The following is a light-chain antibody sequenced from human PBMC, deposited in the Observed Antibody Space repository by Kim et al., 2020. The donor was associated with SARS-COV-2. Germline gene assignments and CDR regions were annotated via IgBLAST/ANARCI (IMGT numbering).Light chain of an antibody. Sequence: SSELTQDPAVSVALGQTVRITCQGDSLRSYYASWYQQKPGQAPVLVNYGKNNRPSGIPDRFSGSSSGNTASLTITGAQAEDEADYYCNSRDSSGNHHVVFGGGTKLTV. V-gene: IGLV3-19*01. J-gene: IGLJ2*01. CDR1: SLRSYY. CDR3: NSRDSSGNHHVV. CDR2: GKN.